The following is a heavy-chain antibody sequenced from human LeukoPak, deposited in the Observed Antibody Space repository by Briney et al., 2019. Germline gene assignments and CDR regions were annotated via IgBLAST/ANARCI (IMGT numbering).Heavy chain of an antibody. CDR1: GGSISSGGYY. Sequence: SQTLSLTCTVSGGSISSGGYYWSWIRQPPGKGLEWIGYIYHSGSTYYNPSLKSRVTISVDRSKNQFSLKLSSVTAADTAVYYCARDGYSGYDRWSGPWGQGTLVTVSS. CDR3: ARDGYSGYDRWSGP. V-gene: IGHV4-30-2*01. J-gene: IGHJ5*02. D-gene: IGHD5-12*01. CDR2: IYHSGST.